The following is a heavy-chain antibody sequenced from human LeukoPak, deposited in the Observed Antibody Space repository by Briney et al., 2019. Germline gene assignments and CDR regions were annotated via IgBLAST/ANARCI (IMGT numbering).Heavy chain of an antibody. V-gene: IGHV3-30*03. J-gene: IGHJ4*02. D-gene: IGHD4-17*01. CDR1: GSTFSSYS. CDR2: ISYDGSNK. CDR3: VYGDYARFDY. Sequence: GGSLRLSCAASGSTFSSYSMSWVRQAPGKGLEWVAVISYDGSNKYYADSVKGRFTISRDNSKNTLYLQMNSLRAEDTAVYYCVYGDYARFDYWGQGTLVTVSS.